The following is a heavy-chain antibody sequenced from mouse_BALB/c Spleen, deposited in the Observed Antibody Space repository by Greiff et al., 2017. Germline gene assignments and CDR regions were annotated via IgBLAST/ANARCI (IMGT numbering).Heavy chain of an antibody. V-gene: IGHV1-14*01. CDR3: ARPPDGAWFAY. CDR2: INPYNDGT. Sequence: VQLKESGPELVKPGASVKMSCKASGYTFTSYVMHWVKQKPGQGLEWIGYINPYNDGTKYNEKFKGKATLTSDKSSSTAYMELSSLTSEDSAVYYCARPPDGAWFAYWGQGTLVTVSA. J-gene: IGHJ3*01. CDR1: GYTFTSYV.